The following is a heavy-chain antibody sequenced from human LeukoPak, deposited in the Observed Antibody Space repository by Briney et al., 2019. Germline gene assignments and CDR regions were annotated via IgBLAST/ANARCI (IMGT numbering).Heavy chain of an antibody. J-gene: IGHJ6*02. V-gene: IGHV3-30*18. CDR2: ISYDGSNK. D-gene: IGHD3-10*01. Sequence: GGSLRLSCAASGSTFTSYGMHWVRQAPGKGLEWVAVISYDGSNKYYADSVKGRFTISRDNPKNTLYLQMNSLRAEDTAVYYCAKDLYYFGSGSFYYYYGMDVWGQGTTVTVSS. CDR3: AKDLYYFGSGSFYYYYGMDV. CDR1: GSTFTSYG.